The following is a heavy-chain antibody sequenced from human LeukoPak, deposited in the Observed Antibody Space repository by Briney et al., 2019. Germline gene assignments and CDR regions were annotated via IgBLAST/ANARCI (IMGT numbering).Heavy chain of an antibody. D-gene: IGHD3-10*01. V-gene: IGHV4-34*01. CDR2: ISHSAIA. CDR3: ARVLRYTFGFSDN. CDR1: GGSLTDYY. J-gene: IGHJ4*02. Sequence: SETLSLTCAVYGGSLTDYYWAWIRQPPGKGLEWIGQISHSAIANYNPSLESRVTMSVDTSMNQFSLKLSSVTAADTAVYFCARVLRYTFGFSDNRGQGILVTVSS.